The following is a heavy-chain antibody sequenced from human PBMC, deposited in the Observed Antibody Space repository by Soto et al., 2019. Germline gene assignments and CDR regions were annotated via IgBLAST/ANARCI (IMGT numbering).Heavy chain of an antibody. V-gene: IGHV3-30*04. CDR3: ATLSGYDSRDY. CDR1: ISNFRSYT. D-gene: IGHD5-12*01. Sequence: GGSLRLSCAASISNFRSYTMHWVRQAPGKGLEWVALIRYDGSTEYYADSVKGRFSVSRDNSRNTLYLQMNSLRAEDTAVYYCATLSGYDSRDYWGQGTLVTVSS. CDR2: IRYDGSTE. J-gene: IGHJ4*02.